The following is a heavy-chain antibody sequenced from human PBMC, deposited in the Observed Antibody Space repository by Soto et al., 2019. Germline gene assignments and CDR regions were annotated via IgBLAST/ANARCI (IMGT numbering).Heavy chain of an antibody. Sequence: PVGSLRLSCAASGFTFSSYAMSWVRQAPGKGLEWVSAISGSGGSTYYADSVKGRFTISRDNSKNTLYLQMNSLRAEDTAVYYCAKKVRSGELRFLEWLLQPDYWGQGTLVTVSS. D-gene: IGHD3-3*01. CDR3: AKKVRSGELRFLEWLLQPDY. CDR2: ISGSGGST. CDR1: GFTFSSYA. V-gene: IGHV3-23*01. J-gene: IGHJ4*02.